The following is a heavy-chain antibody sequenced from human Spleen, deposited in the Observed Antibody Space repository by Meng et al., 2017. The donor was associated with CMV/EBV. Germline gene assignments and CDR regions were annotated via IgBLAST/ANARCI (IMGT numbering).Heavy chain of an antibody. CDR3: ARAYGSVIVPADY. Sequence: GESLKISCGGSGFTFSDYPMSWVRQAPGKGLEWVAVISYDGSNKYYADSVKGRLTISRDNSKNTLYLQMNSLRAEDTAVYYCARAYGSVIVPADYWGQGTLVTVSS. CDR1: GFTFSDYP. CDR2: ISYDGSNK. J-gene: IGHJ4*02. V-gene: IGHV3-30*01. D-gene: IGHD2-2*01.